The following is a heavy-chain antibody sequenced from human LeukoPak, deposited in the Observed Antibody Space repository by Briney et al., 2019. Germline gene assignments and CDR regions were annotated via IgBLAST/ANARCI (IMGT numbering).Heavy chain of an antibody. CDR2: ISDSGDIT. CDR1: GFAFSKLA. CDR3: AKNALRSNGCNFFDH. Sequence: GGSLRLSCAASGFAFSKLAMGWVRQAPGKGLEGVSVISDSGDITYYADSVKGRFTISRDNSKHTLYLHMNSLRAEDTALYYCAKNALRSNGCNFFDHWGKGTLVTV. J-gene: IGHJ4*02. D-gene: IGHD6-19*01. V-gene: IGHV3-23*01.